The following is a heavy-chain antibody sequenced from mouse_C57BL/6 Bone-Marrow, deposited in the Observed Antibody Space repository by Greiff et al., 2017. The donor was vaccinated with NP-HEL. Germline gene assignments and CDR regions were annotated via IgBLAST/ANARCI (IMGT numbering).Heavy chain of an antibody. Sequence: QVQLKESGAELVRPGTSVKVSCKASGYAFTNYLIEWVKQRPGQGLEWIGVINPGSGGTNYNEKFKGKATLTADKSSSTAYMQLSSLTSEDSAVFFCARRGTVDPCYFVVWGSGTTVTVTS. D-gene: IGHD1-1*01. CDR2: INPGSGGT. V-gene: IGHV1-54*01. J-gene: IGHJ1*01. CDR3: ARRGTVDPCYFVV. CDR1: GYAFTNYL.